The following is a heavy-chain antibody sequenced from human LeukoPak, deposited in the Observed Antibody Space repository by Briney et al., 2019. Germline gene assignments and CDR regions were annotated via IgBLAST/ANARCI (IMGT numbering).Heavy chain of an antibody. J-gene: IGHJ4*02. CDR3: ARDRRLHRY. Sequence: GGSLRLSCAASRFTFSSYWMSWVRQAPGKGLEWVANIKQDGSEKYYVDSVKGRFTISRDNAKNSLYLQMNSLRAEDTAVYYCARDRRLHRYWGRGTLVTVSS. CDR1: RFTFSSYW. CDR2: IKQDGSEK. D-gene: IGHD4-11*01. V-gene: IGHV3-7*01.